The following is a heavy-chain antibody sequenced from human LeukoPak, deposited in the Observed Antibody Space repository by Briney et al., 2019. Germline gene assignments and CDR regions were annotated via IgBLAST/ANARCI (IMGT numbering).Heavy chain of an antibody. CDR1: GYSFTSYW. J-gene: IGHJ5*02. CDR2: IYPGDSDT. CDR3: ARRRSLQLERSWFDP. D-gene: IGHD1-1*01. V-gene: IGHV5-51*01. Sequence: GESLKISCKGSGYSFTSYWIGWGRQMPGKGLEWMGIIYPGDSDTRYSPSFQGQVTISADKSISTAYLQWSSLKASDTAMYYCARRRSLQLERSWFDPWGQGTLVTVSS.